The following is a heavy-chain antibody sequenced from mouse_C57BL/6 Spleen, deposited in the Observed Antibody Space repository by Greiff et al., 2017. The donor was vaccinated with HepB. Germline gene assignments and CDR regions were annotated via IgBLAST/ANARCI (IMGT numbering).Heavy chain of an antibody. D-gene: IGHD2-3*01. CDR3: ARNGYYRGNFGAMDY. Sequence: EVKLVESGGGLVKPGGSLKLSCAASGFTFSDYGMHWVRQAPEKGLEWVAYISSGSSTIYYADTVKGRFTISRDNAKNTLFLQMTSLRSEDTAMYYCARNGYYRGNFGAMDYWGQGTSVTVSS. J-gene: IGHJ4*01. CDR1: GFTFSDYG. V-gene: IGHV5-17*01. CDR2: ISSGSSTI.